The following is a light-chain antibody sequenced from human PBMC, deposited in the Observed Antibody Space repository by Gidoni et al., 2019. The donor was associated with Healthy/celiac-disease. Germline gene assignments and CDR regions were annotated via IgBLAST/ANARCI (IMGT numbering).Light chain of an antibody. CDR3: QQYDNLLWT. Sequence: DIQMTQSPSSLSASVGDRVTITCQASQDISNYLNWYQQKPGKAPKLLIYDASNLETGVPSRFSGIGSGTDFTFTISSLQPEDIATYYCQQYDNLLWTFXQXTKVEIK. CDR2: DAS. CDR1: QDISNY. J-gene: IGKJ1*01. V-gene: IGKV1-33*01.